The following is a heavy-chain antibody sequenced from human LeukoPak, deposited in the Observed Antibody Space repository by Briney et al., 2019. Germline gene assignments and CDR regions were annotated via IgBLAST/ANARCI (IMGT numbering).Heavy chain of an antibody. CDR1: GFIFSNAW. V-gene: IGHV3-15*01. J-gene: IGHJ4*02. Sequence: PGGSLRLSCAASGFIFSNAWMSWVRQAPGKGLEWVGRIKTKSDGGTTDYAAPVKGRFTISRDNSKNTLYLQMNSLRAEDTAVYYCAKLWLGNDYWGQGTLVTVSS. D-gene: IGHD5-18*01. CDR2: IKTKSDGGTT. CDR3: AKLWLGNDY.